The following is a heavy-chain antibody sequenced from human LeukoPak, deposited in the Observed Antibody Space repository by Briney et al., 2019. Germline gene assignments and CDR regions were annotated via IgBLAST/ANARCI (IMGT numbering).Heavy chain of an antibody. J-gene: IGHJ6*02. D-gene: IGHD6-6*01. Sequence: PGRSLRLSCAASGFTFSSYGMHWVRQAPGRGLEWVAVISHDGSNKYYADSVRGRFTISRHNIKNTLYLHLNSLRAEDTAVYHCARDRLSYSSSSYYYYGMDVWGHGTTVTVSS. CDR3: ARDRLSYSSSSYYYYGMDV. CDR1: GFTFSSYG. V-gene: IGHV3-33*01. CDR2: ISHDGSNK.